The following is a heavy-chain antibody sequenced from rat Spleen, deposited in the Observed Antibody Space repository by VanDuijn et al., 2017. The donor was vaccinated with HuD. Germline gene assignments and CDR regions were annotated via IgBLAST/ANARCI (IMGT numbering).Heavy chain of an antibody. CDR3: ASIYDGTYYYSAY. V-gene: IGHV3-3*01. Sequence: EVQLQESGPGLVKPSQSLSLTCSVTGYSITSSYRWNWIRKFPGNKLEWMGYINSAGSTNYNPPLKSQISITRDTSKNQFFLQVNSVIIEDTATYYCASIYDGTYYYSAYWGQGTLVTVSS. J-gene: IGHJ3*01. CDR2: INSAGST. CDR1: GYSITSSYR. D-gene: IGHD1-12*02.